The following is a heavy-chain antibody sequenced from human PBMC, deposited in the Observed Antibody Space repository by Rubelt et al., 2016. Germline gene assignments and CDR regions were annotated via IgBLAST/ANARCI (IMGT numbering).Heavy chain of an antibody. D-gene: IGHD3-10*01. CDR1: GFSFSMYW. V-gene: IGHV3-74*01. CDR3: ARDHGSSALDY. CDR2: IYSDVSST. J-gene: IGHJ4*02. Sequence: GSLRLSCAASGFSFSMYWMHWVRQVPGKGLVWVSRIYSDVSSTTYADSVKGRFTISRDNAKNTLYLQMNSLRAEDTAVYYCARDHGSSALDYWGQGTLVTVSS.